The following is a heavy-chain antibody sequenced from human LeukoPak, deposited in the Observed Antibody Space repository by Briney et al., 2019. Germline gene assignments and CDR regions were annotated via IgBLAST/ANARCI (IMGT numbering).Heavy chain of an antibody. V-gene: IGHV3-48*01. CDR1: GFSFNNYN. CDR2: ISGSSSVR. Sequence: HPGGSLRLSCAASGFSFNNYNMNWVRQAPGKGLEWVSYISGSSSVRYYADSVKGRFTISRDNAENSLFLQMNSLRAEDTAVYYCATSGDYYMGYWGQGTLVTVS. CDR3: ATSGDYYMGY. J-gene: IGHJ4*02. D-gene: IGHD1-26*01.